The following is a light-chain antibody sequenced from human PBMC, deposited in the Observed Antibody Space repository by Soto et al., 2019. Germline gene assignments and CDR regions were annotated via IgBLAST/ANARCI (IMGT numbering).Light chain of an antibody. CDR2: ATS. CDR1: QNIDNY. Sequence: DIQMTQSPCSLSASLGDRVTITCRASQNIDNYLNWYQQKPGKAPKLLIYATSTLQSGVPSRFSGSGSGTEFTLTISSLQAEDFATYFCQESYTSPAVSFGGGTKVDIK. V-gene: IGKV1-39*01. J-gene: IGKJ4*01. CDR3: QESYTSPAVS.